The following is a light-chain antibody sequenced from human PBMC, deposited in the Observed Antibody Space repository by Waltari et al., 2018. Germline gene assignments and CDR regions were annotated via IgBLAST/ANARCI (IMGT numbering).Light chain of an antibody. V-gene: IGLV2-14*03. CDR3: SSFTSSTTGI. J-gene: IGLJ2*01. CDR1: SSDRCGYEY. Sequence: SALTQPDSVSGSPGQSITIPCSGISSDRCGYEYVSWYQQHPGKAPKVTIYDVNNRPSGVSNRFSGSKSGSSASLTISGLQAEDEADYYCSSFTSSTTGIFGGGTKVTVL. CDR2: DVN.